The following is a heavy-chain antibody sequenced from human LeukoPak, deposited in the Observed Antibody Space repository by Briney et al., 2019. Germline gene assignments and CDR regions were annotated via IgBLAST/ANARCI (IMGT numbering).Heavy chain of an antibody. CDR3: ARGYNWNYVLNFDY. J-gene: IGHJ4*02. CDR2: VYYSGST. D-gene: IGHD1-7*01. V-gene: IGHV4-59*12. CDR1: GGSISSYY. Sequence: NPSETLSLTCTVSGGSISSYYWSWFRQPPGKGLEWIGNVYYSGSTNYNPSLKSRVTISVDTSKNQFSLKLSSVTAADTAVYYCARGYNWNYVLNFDYWGQGTLVTVSS.